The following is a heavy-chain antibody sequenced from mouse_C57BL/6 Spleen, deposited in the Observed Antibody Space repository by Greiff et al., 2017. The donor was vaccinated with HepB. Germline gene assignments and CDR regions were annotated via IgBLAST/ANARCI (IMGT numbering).Heavy chain of an antibody. J-gene: IGHJ3*01. CDR1: GYTFTSYW. Sequence: VQLQQSGAELVRPGSSVKLSCKASGYTFTSYWMHWVKQRPIQGLEWIGNIDPSDSETHYNQKFKDKATLTVDKSSSTAYMQLSSLTSEDSAVYYCAREDYSIPFAYWGQGTLVTVSA. V-gene: IGHV1-52*01. D-gene: IGHD2-5*01. CDR3: AREDYSIPFAY. CDR2: IDPSDSET.